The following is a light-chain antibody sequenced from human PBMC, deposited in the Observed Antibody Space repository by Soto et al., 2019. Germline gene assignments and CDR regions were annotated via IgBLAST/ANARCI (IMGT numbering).Light chain of an antibody. J-gene: IGLJ3*02. Sequence: QSVLTQPPSLSAAPGQMVTISCSGSRSNIGGNYVSWYQQLPGTAPKLLIYDNRKRPAEIPDRFSGAKAGTSATLGITGLQTGDEADYYCGTWDSSLSAVVFGGGTKVTVL. CDR3: GTWDSSLSAVV. V-gene: IGLV1-51*01. CDR2: DNR. CDR1: RSNIGGNY.